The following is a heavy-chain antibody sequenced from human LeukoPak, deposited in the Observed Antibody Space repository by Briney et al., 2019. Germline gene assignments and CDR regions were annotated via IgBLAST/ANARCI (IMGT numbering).Heavy chain of an antibody. Sequence: GRSLRLSCTASGFIFSSYNMNWVSQAPGKGLEWVSYISYSSSTRYYADSVKGRFTISRDNAKNSLYLQINSPRVEDMAVYYCARVGSEWLVNDYWGQGALVTVSS. CDR3: ARVGSEWLVNDY. CDR2: ISYSSSTR. D-gene: IGHD6-19*01. J-gene: IGHJ4*02. CDR1: GFIFSSYN. V-gene: IGHV3-48*01.